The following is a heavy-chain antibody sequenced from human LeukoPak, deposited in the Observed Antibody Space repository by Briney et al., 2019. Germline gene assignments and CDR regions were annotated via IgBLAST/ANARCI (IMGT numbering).Heavy chain of an antibody. CDR2: IYSDGDT. V-gene: IGHV3-53*01. J-gene: IGHJ4*02. Sequence: PGGSLRLSCAASGFTVSSSHMSWVRQAPGKGLEWVSVIYSDGDTYYPESVKGRFTISRDNSKNTLYLQMSSLRAEDTAVYYCAGDSLSPPQGDSWGQGTLVTVSS. CDR1: GFTVSSSH. D-gene: IGHD2/OR15-2a*01. CDR3: AGDSLSPPQGDS.